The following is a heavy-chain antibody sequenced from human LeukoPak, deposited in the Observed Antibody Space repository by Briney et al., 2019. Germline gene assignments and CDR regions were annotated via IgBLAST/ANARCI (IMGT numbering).Heavy chain of an antibody. Sequence: PGGSLRLPCAASGFSFSTCMNWVRQAPGKGLKWVSSISRNSRYIYYADSMRGRFTISRDNAKNSLYLQMNSLKPEDTAVYYCARVAEAAAFDSWGQGTLVTVSS. J-gene: IGHJ4*02. CDR1: GFSFSTC. CDR3: ARVAEAAAFDS. CDR2: ISRNSRYI. D-gene: IGHD6-13*01. V-gene: IGHV3-21*06.